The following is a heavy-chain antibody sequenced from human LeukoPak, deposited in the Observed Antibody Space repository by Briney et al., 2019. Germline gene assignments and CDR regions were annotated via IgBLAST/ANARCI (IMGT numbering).Heavy chain of an antibody. CDR1: GYTFTSYA. D-gene: IGHD1-26*01. V-gene: IGHV1-3*01. J-gene: IGHJ4*02. Sequence: ASVKVSCKASGYTFTSYAMHWVRQAPGQRLEWMGWINAGNGNTKYSQKFQGRVTITRDTSASTAYMELSSLGSEDTAVYYCARVRGIVGATGASFGYWGQGTLVTVSS. CDR2: INAGNGNT. CDR3: ARVRGIVGATGASFGY.